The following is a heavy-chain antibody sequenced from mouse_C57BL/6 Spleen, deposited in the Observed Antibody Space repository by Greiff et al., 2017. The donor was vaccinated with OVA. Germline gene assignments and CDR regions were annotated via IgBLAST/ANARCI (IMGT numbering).Heavy chain of an antibody. CDR2: ISSGGGYT. Sequence: EVKLVESGGDLVKPGGSLKLSCAASGFTFSSYGMSWVRQTPDKRLEWVATISSGGGYTYYPDSVKGRFTLPRDNAKNTLYLQMSSLKSEETAMYYCARITTVEKGFDYWGQGTTLTVSS. V-gene: IGHV5-6*01. J-gene: IGHJ2*01. CDR1: GFTFSSYG. CDR3: ARITTVEKGFDY. D-gene: IGHD1-1*01.